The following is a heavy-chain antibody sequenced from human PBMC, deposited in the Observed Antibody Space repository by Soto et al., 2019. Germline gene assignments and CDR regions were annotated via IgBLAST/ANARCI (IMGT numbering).Heavy chain of an antibody. CDR3: APGVVPAATIFDY. D-gene: IGHD2-2*01. CDR2: ISGSGGST. J-gene: IGHJ4*02. Sequence: SLRLSCAASGFTFSSYAMSWVRQAPGKGLEWVSDISGSGGSTYYADSVKGRFTISRDNSKNTRYLQMNSLRAEDTAVYYCAPGVVPAATIFDYWGQGTLVTVSS. V-gene: IGHV3-23*01. CDR1: GFTFSSYA.